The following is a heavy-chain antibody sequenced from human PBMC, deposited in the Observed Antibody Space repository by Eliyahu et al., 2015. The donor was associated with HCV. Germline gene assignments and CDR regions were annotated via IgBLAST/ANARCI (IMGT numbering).Heavy chain of an antibody. CDR2: ISSSSSYI. CDR1: GFXFSSYX. D-gene: IGHD3-22*01. CDR3: ARDRLGYYDSSGYYADPWYFDL. V-gene: IGHV3-21*01. Sequence: EVQLVESGGGLVKPGGSLRLSCAASGFXFSSYXMNWVRQAPGKGLEWVSSISSSSSYIYYADSVKGRFTISRDNAKNSLYLQMNSLRAEDTAVYYCARDRLGYYDSSGYYADPWYFDLWGRGTLVTVSS. J-gene: IGHJ2*01.